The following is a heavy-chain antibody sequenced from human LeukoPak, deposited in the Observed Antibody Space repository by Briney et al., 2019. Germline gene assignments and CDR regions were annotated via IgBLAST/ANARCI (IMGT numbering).Heavy chain of an antibody. CDR1: GGSFSGYY. CDR2: INHSGST. CDR3: AREYSSGWYRDFDY. D-gene: IGHD6-19*01. J-gene: IGHJ4*02. Sequence: SETLSLTCAVYGGSFSGYYWSWIRQPPGKGLEWIGEINHSGSTNYNPSLKSRVTISVDTSKNQFSLKLGSVTAADTAVYYCAREYSSGWYRDFDYWGQGTLVTVSS. V-gene: IGHV4-34*01.